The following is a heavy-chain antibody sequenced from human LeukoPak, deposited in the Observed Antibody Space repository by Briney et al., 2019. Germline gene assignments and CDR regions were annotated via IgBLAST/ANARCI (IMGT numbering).Heavy chain of an antibody. CDR1: GFTFSSYW. J-gene: IGHJ4*02. Sequence: GGSLRLSCAASGFTFSSYWMSWVRQAPGKGLEWVALISYDGSNKYYADSVKGRFTISRDNSKNTLYLQMNSLRAEDTAVYYCARDRDNSGSYAYYFDYWGQGTRVTVSS. V-gene: IGHV3-30*03. CDR2: ISYDGSNK. D-gene: IGHD3-22*01. CDR3: ARDRDNSGSYAYYFDY.